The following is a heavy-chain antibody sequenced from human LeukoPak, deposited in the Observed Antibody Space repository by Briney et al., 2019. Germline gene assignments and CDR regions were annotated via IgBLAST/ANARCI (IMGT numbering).Heavy chain of an antibody. J-gene: IGHJ4*02. D-gene: IGHD6-19*01. Sequence: ASVKVSCKASGYTFTSYGISWVRQAPGQGLEWMGWISAYNGNTNYAQKLQGRVTMTTDTSTSTAYMELRSLRSDDTAVYYCAKGKTGYSSGWYFGYWGQGTLVTVSS. CDR1: GYTFTSYG. CDR2: ISAYNGNT. V-gene: IGHV1-18*01. CDR3: AKGKTGYSSGWYFGY.